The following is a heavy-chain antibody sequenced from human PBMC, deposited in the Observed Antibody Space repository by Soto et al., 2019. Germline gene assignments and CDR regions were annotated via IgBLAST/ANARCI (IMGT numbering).Heavy chain of an antibody. D-gene: IGHD6-6*01. CDR2: IYWDDDK. CDR1: GFSLSTSGVG. J-gene: IGHJ5*02. V-gene: IGHV2-5*02. Sequence: SGPTLVNPTQTLTLTCTLSGFSLSTSGVGVGWIRQPPGKALEWLALIYWDDDKRYSPSLKSRLTITKDTSKNQVVLTMTNMDPVDTATYYCAHRPSIAAPTNCFDPWGQGTLVTVSS. CDR3: AHRPSIAAPTNCFDP.